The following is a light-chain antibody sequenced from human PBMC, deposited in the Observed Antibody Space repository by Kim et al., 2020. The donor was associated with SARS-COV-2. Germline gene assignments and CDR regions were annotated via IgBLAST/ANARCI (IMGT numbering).Light chain of an antibody. J-gene: IGLJ1*01. Sequence: GQSITTSCTGTSSDVDGYNYVSWYQQHPGKAPKLMIYDVSNRPSGVSNRFSGAKSGNTASLTISGLQAEDEADYYCSSYTSSSTNVFGTGTKVTVL. CDR2: DVS. CDR1: SSDVDGYNY. CDR3: SSYTSSSTNV. V-gene: IGLV2-14*03.